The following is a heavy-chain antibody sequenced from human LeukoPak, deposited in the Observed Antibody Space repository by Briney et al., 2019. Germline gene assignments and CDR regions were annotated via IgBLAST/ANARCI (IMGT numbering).Heavy chain of an antibody. V-gene: IGHV1-69*04. J-gene: IGHJ3*02. CDR3: ARPKDSSGDVDAFDI. CDR2: IIPILGIA. Sequence: GASVKVSCKASVGTFSSYAISWVRQAPGQGLEWMGRIIPILGIANYAQKFQGRVTITADKSTSTAYMELSSLRSEDTAVYYCARPKDSSGDVDAFDIWGQGTMVTVSS. CDR1: VGTFSSYA. D-gene: IGHD3-22*01.